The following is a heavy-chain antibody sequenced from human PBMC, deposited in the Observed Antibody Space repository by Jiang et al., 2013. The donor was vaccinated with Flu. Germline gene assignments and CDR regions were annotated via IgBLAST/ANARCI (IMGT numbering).Heavy chain of an antibody. Sequence: QLVESGGGVVQPGRSLRLSCAASGFTFSSYAMHWVRQAPGKGLEWVAVISYDGSNKYYADSVKGRFTISRDNSKNTLYLQMNSLRAEDTAVYYCARDGDYDFWSGLSSDYGMDVWGQGTTVTVSS. D-gene: IGHD3-3*01. J-gene: IGHJ6*02. V-gene: IGHV3-30-3*01. CDR2: ISYDGSNK. CDR3: ARDGDYDFWSGLSSDYGMDV. CDR1: GFTFSSYA.